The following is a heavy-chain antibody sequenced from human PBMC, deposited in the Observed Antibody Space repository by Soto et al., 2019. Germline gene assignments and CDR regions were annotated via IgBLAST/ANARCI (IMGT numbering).Heavy chain of an antibody. V-gene: IGHV4-31*03. D-gene: IGHD5-18*01. CDR1: GGSISSGGYY. J-gene: IGHJ4*02. CDR2: IYYSGST. CDR3: ARGDTAMDAAGAFDY. Sequence: SETLSLTCTVSGGSISSGGYYWSWIRQHPGKGLEWIGYIYYSGSTYYNPSLKSRVTISVDTSKNQFSLKLSSVTAADTAVYYCARGDTAMDAAGAFDYWGRGTLVTVS.